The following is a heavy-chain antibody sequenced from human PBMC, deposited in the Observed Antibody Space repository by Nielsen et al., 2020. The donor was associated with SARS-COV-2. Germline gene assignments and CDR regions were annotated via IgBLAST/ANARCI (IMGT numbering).Heavy chain of an antibody. CDR2: IYSGGST. J-gene: IGHJ4*02. Sequence: GESLKISCAASGFTFSSYWMSWVRQAPGKGLEWVSVIYSGGSTYYADSVKGRFTISRDNSKNTLYLQMNSLRAEDTAVYYCARALEMATLGFDYWGQGTLVTVSS. D-gene: IGHD5-24*01. V-gene: IGHV3-53*01. CDR1: GFTFSSYW. CDR3: ARALEMATLGFDY.